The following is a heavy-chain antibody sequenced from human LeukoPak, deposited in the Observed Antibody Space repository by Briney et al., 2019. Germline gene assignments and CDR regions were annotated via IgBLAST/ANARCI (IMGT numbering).Heavy chain of an antibody. D-gene: IGHD3-22*01. CDR1: GFTFDDYA. CDR2: ISWNSGSI. V-gene: IGHV3-9*01. CDR3: AKESHYYDSSGYYYGLRGAFDI. Sequence: PGGSLRLSWAAAGFTFDDYAMHWVRQAAGKGLEWVSSISWNSGSIGYADSVKGRFTISRDNAKNSLYLQMNSLRAEDTALYYCAKESHYYDSSGYYYGLRGAFDIWGQGTMVTVSS. J-gene: IGHJ3*02.